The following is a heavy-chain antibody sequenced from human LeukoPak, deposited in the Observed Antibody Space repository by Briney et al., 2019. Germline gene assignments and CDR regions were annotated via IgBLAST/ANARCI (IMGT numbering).Heavy chain of an antibody. D-gene: IGHD3-16*01. V-gene: IGHV5-51*01. CDR3: ARWAFKSAFDI. J-gene: IGHJ3*02. CDR1: GYSFTSYW. Sequence: GEPLKISSKGSGYSFTSYWSSWVGQMPGKGLEWMGIFYPGDSDTRYSPSFQRQVTISADQSISTAYLQWSSLKASDTAMYYCARWAFKSAFDIWGQGTMVTVSS. CDR2: FYPGDSDT.